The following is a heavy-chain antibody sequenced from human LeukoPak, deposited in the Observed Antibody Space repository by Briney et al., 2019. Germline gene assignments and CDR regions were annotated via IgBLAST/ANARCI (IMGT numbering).Heavy chain of an antibody. J-gene: IGHJ4*02. V-gene: IGHV3-48*02. CDR2: ISWTNTI. CDR3: ARDSGFHGYYFDF. Sequence: TGGSLRLSCAASGFTFSRYAMNWVRQAPGKGLEWVSYISWTNTIYYTESVKGRFTISRDNAKNSVYLQMNSLRDEDTAVYYCARDSGFHGYYFDFWGQETLVTVSS. D-gene: IGHD1-14*01. CDR1: GFTFSRYA.